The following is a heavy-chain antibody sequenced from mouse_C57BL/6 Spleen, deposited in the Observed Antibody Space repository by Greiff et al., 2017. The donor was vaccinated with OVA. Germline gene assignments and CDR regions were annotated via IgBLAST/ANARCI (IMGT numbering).Heavy chain of an antibody. CDR2: IYPGNSDT. CDR3: TREGENDGYYVPHDY. D-gene: IGHD2-3*01. V-gene: IGHV1-5*01. J-gene: IGHJ2*01. CDR1: GYTFTSYW. Sequence: EVQLQQSGTVLARPGASVKMSCKTSGYTFTSYWMHWVKQRPGQGLEWIGAIYPGNSDTSYNQKFKGKAKLTAVTSASTAYMELSRLTNEDSAVYYCTREGENDGYYVPHDYWGQGTTLTVSS.